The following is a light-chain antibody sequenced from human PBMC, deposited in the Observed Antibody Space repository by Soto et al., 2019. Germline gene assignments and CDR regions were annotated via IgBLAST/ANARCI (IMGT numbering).Light chain of an antibody. V-gene: IGKV1-39*01. CDR1: QNIGIY. J-gene: IGKJ3*01. CDR3: QQSYSTPFT. Sequence: DIQMTQSPSSLSASVGDRVTITCRASQNIGIYLNWYQQEPGKAPKLLIYAASTLQSGVPLRFSGSGSGTDFTLSSGSLHPEDFATYFCQQSYSTPFTFGPGTKVDIK. CDR2: AAS.